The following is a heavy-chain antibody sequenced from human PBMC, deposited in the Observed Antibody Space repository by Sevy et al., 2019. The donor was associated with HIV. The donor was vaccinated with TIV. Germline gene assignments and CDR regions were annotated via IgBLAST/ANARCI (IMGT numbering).Heavy chain of an antibody. V-gene: IGHV3-11*01. CDR3: ARVRYNYGSYYFDY. CDR1: RFTFSDYY. J-gene: IGHJ4*02. Sequence: GGSLRLSCAASRFTFSDYYMGWIRQAPGKGLEWVSYISSGGTTMYYADSLKGRFTISRDNAKNSLYLQMNSLRAEDTAVYYCARVRYNYGSYYFDYWGQGTLVTVSS. D-gene: IGHD1-1*01. CDR2: ISSGGTTM.